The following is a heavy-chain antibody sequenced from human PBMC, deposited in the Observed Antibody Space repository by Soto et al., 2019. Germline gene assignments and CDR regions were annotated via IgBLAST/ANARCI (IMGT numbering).Heavy chain of an antibody. CDR2: IDPKSGDT. V-gene: IGHV1-2*02. D-gene: IGHD3-22*01. J-gene: IGHJ5*02. CDR3: ARDYDKSGYDYFDP. CDR1: EYSFTGHY. Sequence: QVQLIQSGAEVKKPGASVTVSCKASEYSFTGHYLHWVRQAPGQGLEWMGWIDPKSGDTKYAPKFQDRVTMTRDTSIIRAYMDLSSLRYDDTAVYYCARDYDKSGYDYFDPWGQGTLVTVSS.